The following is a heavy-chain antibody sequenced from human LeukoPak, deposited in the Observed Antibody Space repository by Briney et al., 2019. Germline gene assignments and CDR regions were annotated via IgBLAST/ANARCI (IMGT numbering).Heavy chain of an antibody. V-gene: IGHV3-11*05. Sequence: GGSLRLSCAASGFTFSDYYMSWIRQAPGKGLEWVSYISSSSSYTNYADSVKGRFTISRDNAKNSLYLQMNSLRAEDTAVYYCARDVTWDQGTSTAMAGDYFDYWGQGTLVTVSS. CDR1: GFTFSDYY. CDR3: ARDVTWDQGTSTAMAGDYFDY. D-gene: IGHD5-18*01. J-gene: IGHJ4*02. CDR2: ISSSSSYT.